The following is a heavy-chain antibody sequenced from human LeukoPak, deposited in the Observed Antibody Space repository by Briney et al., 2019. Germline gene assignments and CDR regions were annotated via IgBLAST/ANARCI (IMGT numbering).Heavy chain of an antibody. Sequence: SETLSLTCSVSGGSVSNYYWSWIRQPPGKGLEWIASIYSSVTYYNPSLKSRVTISVDTSKNQFSLNLSSVTAADTAVYYCASRPFLWGFAYWGQGTLVTVSS. CDR3: ASRPFLWGFAY. V-gene: IGHV4-59*05. CDR2: IYSSVT. D-gene: IGHD3-16*01. J-gene: IGHJ4*02. CDR1: GGSVSNYY.